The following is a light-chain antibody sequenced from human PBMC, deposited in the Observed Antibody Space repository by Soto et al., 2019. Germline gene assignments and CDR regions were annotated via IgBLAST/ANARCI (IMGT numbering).Light chain of an antibody. CDR2: SND. CDR1: SSNIGRNT. J-gene: IGLJ1*01. Sequence: QSALTQPPSASGTPGQRVTISCSGSSSNIGRNTVNWYQQVPGTAPKLLIYSNDQRPSGVPDRFSGSKSGTSASLAISGLQSEDEADYYCAAWDDSLNGPFVFGIGTKAPS. CDR3: AAWDDSLNGPFV. V-gene: IGLV1-44*01.